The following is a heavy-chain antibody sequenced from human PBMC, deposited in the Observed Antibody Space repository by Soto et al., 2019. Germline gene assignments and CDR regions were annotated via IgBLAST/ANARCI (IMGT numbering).Heavy chain of an antibody. D-gene: IGHD6-19*01. J-gene: IGHJ4*02. CDR2: IFYTGNT. V-gene: IGHV4-59*08. CDR3: ATRPKSREWLPYFDY. CDR1: GGSIRSHY. Sequence: QVQMQDSGPRLVNPSEALSLTCTVSGGSIRSHYWSWIRQPPGKGLEWIAYIFYTGNTNYNPSLKSRATISLDSSKNQFSLKLSSVTAADTAVYYCATRPKSREWLPYFDYWSQGTLVTVSS.